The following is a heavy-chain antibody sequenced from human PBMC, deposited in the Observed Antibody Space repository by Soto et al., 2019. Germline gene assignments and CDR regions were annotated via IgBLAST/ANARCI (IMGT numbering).Heavy chain of an antibody. CDR1: GGTFSSYA. CDR3: ARALYYDSSGYYPAFDY. CDR2: IIPTFGTA. Sequence: GAPVKGPCKASGGTFSSYAISWGRQAPGQGLEWMGGIIPTFGTANYAQKFQGRVTITADESTSTAYMELSSLRSEDTAVYYCARALYYDSSGYYPAFDYWGQGTLVTVSS. V-gene: IGHV1-69*13. D-gene: IGHD3-22*01. J-gene: IGHJ4*02.